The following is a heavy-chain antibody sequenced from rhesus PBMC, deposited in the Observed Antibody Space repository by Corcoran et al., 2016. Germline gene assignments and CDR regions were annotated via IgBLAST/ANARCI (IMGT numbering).Heavy chain of an antibody. V-gene: IGHV4-80*01. CDR3: AKHTGWSFDY. CDR1: GASISSNS. D-gene: IGHD6-37*01. CDR2: SSGNDGSP. Sequence: QVQLQESGPGLVKPSETLSLPRAVSGASISSNSWSWIRQSPGKGLEWIGQSSGNDGSPNYKSSLRSRVTISRDASKNQLFLKLTAVTAADTAVLYCAKHTGWSFDYWGQGVLVTVSS. J-gene: IGHJ4*01.